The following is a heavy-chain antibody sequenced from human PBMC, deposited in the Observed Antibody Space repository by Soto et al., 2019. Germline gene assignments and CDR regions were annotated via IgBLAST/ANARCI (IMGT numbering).Heavy chain of an antibody. CDR3: ARDNSAGAGENWFDP. V-gene: IGHV3-33*01. Sequence: QAQLVESGGGVVQPGTSLRLSCAASGFTFSDYGMHWVRQAPGKGLEWVALTWYDESIKVYADSVKGRFTISRDNSKNNLYLQMNNLRPEDTAVYFCARDNSAGAGENWFDPWGQGTLVTVSS. D-gene: IGHD1-26*01. J-gene: IGHJ5*02. CDR2: TWYDESIK. CDR1: GFTFSDYG.